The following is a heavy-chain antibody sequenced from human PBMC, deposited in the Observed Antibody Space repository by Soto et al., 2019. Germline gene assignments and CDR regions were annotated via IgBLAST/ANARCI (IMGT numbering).Heavy chain of an antibody. D-gene: IGHD6-19*01. Sequence: VGSLRLSCAASGFTFSSYSMNWVRQAPGKGLEWVSSISSSSSYIYYADSVKGRFTISRDNAKNSLYLQMNSLRAEDTAVYYCARDMGSSGWSHLTTWYGMDVWGQGTTVTVSS. CDR1: GFTFSSYS. CDR2: ISSSSSYI. CDR3: ARDMGSSGWSHLTTWYGMDV. V-gene: IGHV3-21*01. J-gene: IGHJ6*02.